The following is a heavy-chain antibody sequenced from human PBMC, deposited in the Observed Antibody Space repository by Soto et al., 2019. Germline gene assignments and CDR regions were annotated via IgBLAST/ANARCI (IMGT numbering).Heavy chain of an antibody. CDR3: AKADSTDKRGLGGAFYI. CDR2: ISYDGSNK. V-gene: IGHV3-30*18. J-gene: IGHJ3*02. D-gene: IGHD1-26*01. Sequence: QVQLVESGGGVVQPGRSLRLSCAASGFTFSSYGMHWVRQAPGKGLERVAVISYDGSNKYYADSVKGRFTISRDNSKNTLYLQMNSLRAEDTAVYYCAKADSTDKRGLGGAFYIWGQGTMVTVSS. CDR1: GFTFSSYG.